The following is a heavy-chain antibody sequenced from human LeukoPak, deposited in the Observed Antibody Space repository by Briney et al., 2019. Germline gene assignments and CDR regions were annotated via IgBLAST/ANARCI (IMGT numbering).Heavy chain of an antibody. V-gene: IGHV3-48*04. Sequence: GGSLRLSCAASGFTFSSYAMNWVRQAPGKGLEWVSFIDTSSTTMYYTDSVKGRFTISRDNAKNSLYLQMNSLKVEDTAIYYCARDNWVDCWGQGTLVTVSS. J-gene: IGHJ5*01. CDR3: ARDNWVDC. CDR1: GFTFSSYA. CDR2: IDTSSTTM.